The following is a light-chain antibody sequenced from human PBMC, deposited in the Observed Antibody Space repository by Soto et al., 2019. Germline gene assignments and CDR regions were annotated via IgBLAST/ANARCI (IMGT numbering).Light chain of an antibody. J-gene: IGKJ3*01. CDR2: DAS. V-gene: IGKV3-11*01. Sequence: EIVLTQSPATLSLSPGERATLSCRASQRVSSYLAWYQQKPGQAPRLLIYDASNRATGIPARFSGSGSGTDFTLTISSLEPEDCAVYYCQQRINWPRGVFTFGPGTKVDIK. CDR3: QQRINWPRGVFT. CDR1: QRVSSY.